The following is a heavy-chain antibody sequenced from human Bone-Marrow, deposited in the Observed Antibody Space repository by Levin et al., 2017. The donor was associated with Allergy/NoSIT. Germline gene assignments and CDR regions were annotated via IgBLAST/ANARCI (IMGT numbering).Heavy chain of an antibody. CDR1: GFTFSSYA. J-gene: IGHJ6*02. D-gene: IGHD6-13*01. V-gene: IGHV3-30*04. CDR3: ARTYSSSWHNYYYYGMDV. Sequence: GESLKISCAASGFTFSSYAMHWVRQAPGKGLEWVAVISYDGSNKYYADSVKGRFTISRDNSKNTLYLQMNSLRAEDTAVYYCARTYSSSWHNYYYYGMDVWGQGTTVTVSS. CDR2: ISYDGSNK.